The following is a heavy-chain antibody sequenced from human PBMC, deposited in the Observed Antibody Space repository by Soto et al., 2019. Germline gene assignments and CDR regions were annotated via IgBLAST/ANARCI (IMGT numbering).Heavy chain of an antibody. J-gene: IGHJ6*02. D-gene: IGHD3-3*01. CDR1: GFTFSSYG. Sequence: VQLVESGGGLVQPGGSLRLSCAASGFTFSSYGMHWVRQAPGKGLEWVAVIWYDGSNKYYADSVKGRFTISRDNSKNTLYLQMNSLRAEDTAVYYCARDSLILWSGWYNYYYGMDVWGQGTTVTVSS. V-gene: IGHV3-33*08. CDR3: ARDSLILWSGWYNYYYGMDV. CDR2: IWYDGSNK.